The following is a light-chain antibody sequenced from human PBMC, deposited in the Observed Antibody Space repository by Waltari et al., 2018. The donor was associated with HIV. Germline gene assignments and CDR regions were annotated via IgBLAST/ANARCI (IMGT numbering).Light chain of an antibody. Sequence: QSVLTQPPSASETPGQRVTISCSGSSSNIGSNFVYWYQQLPGTAPPLLIYGNNHRPSGVPARFSGSRSGPSASLAISVLRSEDEADYSCAAWDDSLGGLWVFGGGTKLTVL. CDR2: GNN. V-gene: IGLV1-47*02. CDR1: SSNIGSNF. CDR3: AAWDDSLGGLWV. J-gene: IGLJ3*02.